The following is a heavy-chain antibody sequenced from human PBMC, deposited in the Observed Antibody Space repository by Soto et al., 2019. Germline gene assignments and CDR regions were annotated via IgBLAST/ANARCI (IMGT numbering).Heavy chain of an antibody. J-gene: IGHJ4*02. D-gene: IGHD3-10*01. CDR1: GGTFSSYA. CDR3: ARDLDGSGSYYTDF. V-gene: IGHV1-69*06. CDR2: IIPIFGTA. Sequence: QVQLVQSGAEVKKPGSSVKVSCKASGGTFSSYAISWVRQAPGQGLEWMGGIIPIFGTANYAQKFQGRVTMTTDTSTGTAYMELRSLRSDDTAIYYCARDLDGSGSYYTDFWGQGTLVTVSS.